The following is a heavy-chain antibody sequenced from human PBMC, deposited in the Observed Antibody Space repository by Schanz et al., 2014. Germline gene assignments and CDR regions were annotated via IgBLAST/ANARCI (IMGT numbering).Heavy chain of an antibody. D-gene: IGHD3-10*01. Sequence: EVQVVESGGGLVQPGGSLRLSCAASGFSFGTYAMSWVRQAPGKGLLWVSFVHPGGSTYYPDSVKGRFTMSRDNAKNSVFLQMNSLRAEDTAVYYCAKGRFGELSAFDIWGQGTMVTVSS. V-gene: IGHV3-23*03. CDR2: FVHPGGST. CDR1: GFSFGTYA. J-gene: IGHJ3*02. CDR3: AKGRFGELSAFDI.